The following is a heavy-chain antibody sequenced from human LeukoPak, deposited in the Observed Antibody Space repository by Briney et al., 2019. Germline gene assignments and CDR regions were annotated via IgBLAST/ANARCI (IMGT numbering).Heavy chain of an antibody. D-gene: IGHD6-19*01. V-gene: IGHV1-69*13. CDR3: ARDLPRSETGGWYRYYYGMDV. J-gene: IGHJ6*04. CDR1: GSTFSSYA. Sequence: ASVKVSFKASGSTFSSYAISWVRQAPGQGLEWMGGIIPIFGTANYAQKFQGRVTITADESTSTAYMELSSLRSEDTAVYYCARDLPRSETGGWYRYYYGMDVWGKGTTVTVSS. CDR2: IIPIFGTA.